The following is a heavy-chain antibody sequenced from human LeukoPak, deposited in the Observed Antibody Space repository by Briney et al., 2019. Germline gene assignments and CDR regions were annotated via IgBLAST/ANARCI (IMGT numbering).Heavy chain of an antibody. Sequence: GASVKVSCKPSVYTFTIYGISWVRQAPGQGLEWMGWISAYNGNTKYAQKFQGRVTMTTDTSTSTAYMELSSLRSDDTAVYYCARDREAARPGWFDPWGQGTLVTVSS. V-gene: IGHV1-18*01. D-gene: IGHD6-6*01. CDR3: ARDREAARPGWFDP. CDR2: ISAYNGNT. CDR1: VYTFTIYG. J-gene: IGHJ5*02.